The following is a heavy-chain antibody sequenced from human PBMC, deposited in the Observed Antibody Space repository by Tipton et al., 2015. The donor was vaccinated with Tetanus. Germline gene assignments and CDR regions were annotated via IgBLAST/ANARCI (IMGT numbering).Heavy chain of an antibody. V-gene: IGHV4-4*02. Sequence: TLSLTCAVSGGSISSSNWWSWVRQPPGKGLEWIGEIYHSGTTNYNPSLESRVTMSVDKSKNQFSLKLSSVTAADTAVYYCARDRISNYRDAFEIWGQGTMVTVSS. D-gene: IGHD3-3*02. CDR3: ARDRISNYRDAFEI. J-gene: IGHJ3*02. CDR2: IYHSGTT. CDR1: GGSISSSNW.